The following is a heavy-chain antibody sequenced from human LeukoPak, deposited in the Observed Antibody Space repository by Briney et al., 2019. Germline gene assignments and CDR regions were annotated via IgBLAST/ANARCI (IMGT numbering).Heavy chain of an antibody. D-gene: IGHD1-26*01. V-gene: IGHV4-59*12. J-gene: IGHJ4*02. CDR2: IYYSGST. CDR1: GGSISSYY. Sequence: SETLSLTCTVSGGSISSYYWSWIRQPPGKGLEWIGYIYYSGSTNYNPSLKSRVTISVDTSKNQFSLKLSSVTAADTAVYYCARRGVGRASGSYLNYWGQGTLVTVSS. CDR3: ARRGVGRASGSYLNY.